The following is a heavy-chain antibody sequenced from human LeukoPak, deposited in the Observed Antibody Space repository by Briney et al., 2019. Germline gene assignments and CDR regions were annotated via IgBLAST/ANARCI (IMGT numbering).Heavy chain of an antibody. D-gene: IGHD6-6*01. J-gene: IGHJ4*02. CDR1: GYTFTRYW. V-gene: IGHV5-51*01. CDR2: IYPGDSDT. Sequence: GESLKISCKCSGYTFTRYWIVWVRQMPGKGLGWMGVIYPGDSDTRHSASFQGQVTISAHTSISTAYLQWNSLKASDTAIYYCAKPGDFSSAFEYWGQGTVVTVSS. CDR3: AKPGDFSSAFEY.